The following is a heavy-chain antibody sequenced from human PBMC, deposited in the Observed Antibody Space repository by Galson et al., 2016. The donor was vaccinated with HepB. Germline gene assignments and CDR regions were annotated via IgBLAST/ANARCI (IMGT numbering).Heavy chain of an antibody. V-gene: IGHV3-9*01. Sequence: SLRLSCAASGFTFDDYAMHWVRQVPGKGLEWVSGITGNSGDIGYADSVKGRFTISRDNAKSSLNLQMHSLRPEDTALYHCVKGWYTTSSGVHYYGMDVWGQGTTVTVSS. CDR3: VKGWYTTSSGVHYYGMDV. D-gene: IGHD6-6*01. J-gene: IGHJ6*02. CDR1: GFTFDDYA. CDR2: ITGNSGDI.